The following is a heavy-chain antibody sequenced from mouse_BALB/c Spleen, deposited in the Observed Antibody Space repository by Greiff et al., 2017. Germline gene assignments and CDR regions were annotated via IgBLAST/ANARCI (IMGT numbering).Heavy chain of an antibody. D-gene: IGHD3-1*01. J-gene: IGHJ3*01. CDR3: ARRQLVLLFDY. V-gene: IGHV5-12-1*01. CDR1: GFAFSSYD. CDR2: ISSGGGST. Sequence: DVTLVESGGGLVKPAGTLKLSCAVSGFAFSSYDMSWVRQTPEKRLECVAYISSGGGSTYYPDTVKGRITITRDNAKNTLYLQMSVLTSEDTAMYYCARRQLVLLFDYWGQGTLVTVSA.